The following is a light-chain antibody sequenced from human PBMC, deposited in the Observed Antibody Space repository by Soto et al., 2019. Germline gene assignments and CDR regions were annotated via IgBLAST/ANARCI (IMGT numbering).Light chain of an antibody. CDR3: QTWGTGILV. CDR1: SGHSSYA. J-gene: IGLJ2*01. V-gene: IGLV4-69*01. CDR2: LNSDGSH. Sequence: QPVLTQSPYASASRGASVKLTCTLSSGHSSYAIAWHQQQPEKGPRYLMNLNSDGSHSKGDGIPDRFSGSSSGAERYLTISSLQSEDEADYYCQTWGTGILVFGGGTKLTVL.